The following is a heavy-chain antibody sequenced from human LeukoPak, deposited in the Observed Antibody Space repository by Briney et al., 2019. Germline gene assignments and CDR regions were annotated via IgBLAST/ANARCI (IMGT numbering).Heavy chain of an antibody. Sequence: GGSLRLSCAGSGFTFSSYWMHWVRQAPGKGLVWVSRINSDGSSTSYADSVKGRFTISRDNAKNTLYLQMNSLRAEDTAVYYCARGGKAAANDYWGQGTLVTVSS. D-gene: IGHD6-13*01. CDR2: INSDGSST. V-gene: IGHV3-74*01. CDR3: ARGGKAAANDY. CDR1: GFTFSSYW. J-gene: IGHJ4*02.